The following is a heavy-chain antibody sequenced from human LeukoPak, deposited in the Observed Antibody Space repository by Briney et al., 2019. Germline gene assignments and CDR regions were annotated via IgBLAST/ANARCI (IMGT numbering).Heavy chain of an antibody. Sequence: PGGSLRLSCAASGFTFSDYYMSWIRQAPGKGLEWVSYISSSGSTIYYADSVKGRFTISRDNAKNSLYLQMNSLRAEDTAVYYCARRTIFGVVISYYFGYWGQGTLVTVSS. D-gene: IGHD3-3*01. CDR2: ISSSGSTI. V-gene: IGHV3-11*01. CDR1: GFTFSDYY. J-gene: IGHJ4*02. CDR3: ARRTIFGVVISYYFGY.